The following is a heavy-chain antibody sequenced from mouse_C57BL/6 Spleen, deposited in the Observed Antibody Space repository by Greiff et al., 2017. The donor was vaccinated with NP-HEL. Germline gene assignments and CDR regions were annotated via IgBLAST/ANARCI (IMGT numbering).Heavy chain of an antibody. CDR2: IDPSDSYT. D-gene: IGHD2-5*01. J-gene: IGHJ1*03. V-gene: IGHV1-50*01. Sequence: QVQLQQPGAELVKPGASVKLSCKASGYTFTSYWMQWVKQRPGQGLEWIGEIDPSDSYTNYNQKFKGKATLTVDTSSSTAYMQLSSLTSEDSAVYYCARLGSNSWYFDVWGTGTTVTVSS. CDR3: ARLGSNSWYFDV. CDR1: GYTFTSYW.